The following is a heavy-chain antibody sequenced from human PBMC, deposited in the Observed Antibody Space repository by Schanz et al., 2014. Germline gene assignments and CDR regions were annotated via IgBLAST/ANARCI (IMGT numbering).Heavy chain of an antibody. D-gene: IGHD6-6*01. CDR2: ISSTSTYI. J-gene: IGHJ6*02. Sequence: EVQLVESGGGLVQPGGSLRLSCAASGFTFRNYKMIWVRQAPGKGLEWVSSISSTSTYINYADSVKGRFTISRDNAKNSLHLQMNGLRAEDTAVYYCVREGSSSPDCCYYNGMDVWGQGTTVTVSS. CDR3: VREGSSSPDCCYYNGMDV. V-gene: IGHV3-21*01. CDR1: GFTFRNYK.